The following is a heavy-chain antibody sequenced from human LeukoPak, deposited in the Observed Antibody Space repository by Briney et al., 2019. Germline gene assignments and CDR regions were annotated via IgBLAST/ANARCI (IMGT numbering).Heavy chain of an antibody. Sequence: SETLSLTCTVSGGSISSYYWSWIRQPPGKGLEWIGYIYYSGSTNYNPSLKSRVTISVDTSKNQFSLKLSSVTAADTAVYYCAREAVYLGDAFDIWGQGTMVTVSS. J-gene: IGHJ3*02. CDR2: IYYSGST. CDR3: AREAVYLGDAFDI. V-gene: IGHV4-59*01. CDR1: GGSISSYY. D-gene: IGHD2-2*02.